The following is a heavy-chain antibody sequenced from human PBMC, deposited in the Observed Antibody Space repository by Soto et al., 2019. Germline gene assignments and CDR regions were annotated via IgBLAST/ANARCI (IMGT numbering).Heavy chain of an antibody. V-gene: IGHV2-5*02. Sequence: SGPTLANPTLTLTLTCTFSGFSLSTSGGGVGWIRQPPGQALEWLALIYWDDDKRYSPSLKSRLTITKDTSENQVVLTMTNMDPVDTATYYCAHRGCTSSSCYGASKWFDPWGQGILVTVSS. D-gene: IGHD2-2*01. CDR3: AHRGCTSSSCYGASKWFDP. CDR1: GFSLSTSGGG. J-gene: IGHJ5*02. CDR2: IYWDDDK.